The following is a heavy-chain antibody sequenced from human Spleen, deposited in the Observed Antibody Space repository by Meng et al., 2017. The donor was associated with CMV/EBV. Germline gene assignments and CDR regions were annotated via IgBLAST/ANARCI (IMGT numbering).Heavy chain of an antibody. CDR1: GYNISLDF. CDR3: TGGTNWFASYFDY. CDR2: IDVSGGRK. J-gene: IGHJ4*02. V-gene: IGHV1-46*01. D-gene: IGHD1-1*01. Sequence: ASVKVSCKASGYNISLDFIHWVRQAPGQGLEWMAIIDVSGGRKLYAQKFRGRVTMTSDTSTSTVYMAVSSLRSEDTAAYYCTGGTNWFASYFDYWGQGTLVTVSS.